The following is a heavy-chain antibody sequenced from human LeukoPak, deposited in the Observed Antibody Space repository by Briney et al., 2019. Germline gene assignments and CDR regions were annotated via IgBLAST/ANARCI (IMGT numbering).Heavy chain of an antibody. CDR2: LRGNDET. V-gene: IGHV3-23*01. CDR3: ARASWVSDPDAVR. CDR1: GMSCVNYS. D-gene: IGHD3-10*01. Sequence: PGSSLRLSGAASGMSCVNYSMSWVRLAQARGPEWVSSLRGNDETFYADSVKGRFTLSRDDSRNTVYLQLNNLRVEDTAIYYCARASWVSDPDAVRWGQGTQVTVSS. J-gene: IGHJ4*02.